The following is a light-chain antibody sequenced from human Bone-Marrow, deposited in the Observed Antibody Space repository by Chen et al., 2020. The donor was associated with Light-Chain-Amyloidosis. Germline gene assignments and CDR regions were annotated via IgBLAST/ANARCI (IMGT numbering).Light chain of an antibody. CDR1: QSINNW. Sequence: DIQMTQSPSTLSASDGDRVTITCRASQSINNWLAWYQQKPGKAPKLLLYKSSTLERGVPSKFSGSGSGTEFTLTISSLQPDEFATYYCQQYNSLPWTFGQGTKVEI. V-gene: IGKV1-5*03. CDR3: QQYNSLPWT. CDR2: KSS. J-gene: IGKJ1*01.